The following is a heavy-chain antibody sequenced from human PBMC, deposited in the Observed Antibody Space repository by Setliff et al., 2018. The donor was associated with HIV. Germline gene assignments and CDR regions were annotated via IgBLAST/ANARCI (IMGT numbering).Heavy chain of an antibody. D-gene: IGHD3-22*01. Sequence: SLRLSCVASGFTLSRYWMHWVRQAPGKGLVWVSRINSDGSSTGYADSVEGRFTISRDNAKNSLYLQLNSLRAEDTAVYYCVRDASPDYDSGGYSAGGHWGRGTLVTVSS. J-gene: IGHJ4*02. CDR2: INSDGSST. CDR1: GFTLSRYW. CDR3: VRDASPDYDSGGYSAGGH. V-gene: IGHV3-74*01.